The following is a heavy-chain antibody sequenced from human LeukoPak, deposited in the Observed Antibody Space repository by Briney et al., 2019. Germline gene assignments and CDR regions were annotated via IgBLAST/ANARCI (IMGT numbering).Heavy chain of an antibody. Sequence: SETLSLTCTVSGGSISSYYWSWIRQPPGKGLEWIGYIYYSGSTNYNPSLKSRVTISVDTSKNQFSLKLSSVTAADTAVYYCARTRITIFGVVEYYFDYRGQGTLVTVSS. CDR2: IYYSGST. CDR3: ARTRITIFGVVEYYFDY. D-gene: IGHD3-3*01. V-gene: IGHV4-59*01. CDR1: GGSISSYY. J-gene: IGHJ4*02.